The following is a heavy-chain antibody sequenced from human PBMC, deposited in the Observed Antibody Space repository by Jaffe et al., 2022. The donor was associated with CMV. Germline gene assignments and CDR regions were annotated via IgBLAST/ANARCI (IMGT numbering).Heavy chain of an antibody. CDR3: ASLGDRCTNGVCYTSRGFDY. Sequence: QVQLQESGPGLVKPSGTLSLTCAVSGGSISSSNWWSWVRQPPGKGLEWIGEIYHSGSTNYNPSLKSRVTISVDKSKNQFSLKLSSVTAADTAVYYCASLGDRCTNGVCYTSRGFDYWGQGTLVTVSS. D-gene: IGHD2-8*01. J-gene: IGHJ4*02. V-gene: IGHV4-4*02. CDR1: GGSISSSNW. CDR2: IYHSGST.